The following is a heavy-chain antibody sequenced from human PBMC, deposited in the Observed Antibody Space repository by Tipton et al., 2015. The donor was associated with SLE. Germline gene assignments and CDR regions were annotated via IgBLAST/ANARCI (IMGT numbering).Heavy chain of an antibody. D-gene: IGHD1-7*01. CDR3: AKDQEGRNWNYGPGYSLDV. CDR2: IYSSGST. J-gene: IGHJ6*02. V-gene: IGHV3-23*05. CDR1: GFSFSNFW. Sequence: GSLRLSCAASGFSFSNFWMSWVRQAPGKGLDWVSIIYSSGSTYYGDSVKGRFTISRDNSKNTLYLQMNSLRVEDTAAYYCAKDQEGRNWNYGPGYSLDVWGQGTTVIVSS.